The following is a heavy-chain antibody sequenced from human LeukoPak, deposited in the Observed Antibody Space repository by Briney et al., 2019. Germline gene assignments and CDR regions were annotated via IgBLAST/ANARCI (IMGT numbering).Heavy chain of an antibody. D-gene: IGHD6-13*01. J-gene: IGHJ4*02. CDR2: IYPGDSDT. Sequence: GESQKISCKASGYSFTTYWIGWVRQTPGKGLEWMGIIYPGDSDTRYSPSFQGQVSISADKSISTAFLQWSSLKASDTAMYYCARQGTASRFGYFDYWGQGTLVAVSS. V-gene: IGHV5-51*01. CDR3: ARQGTASRFGYFDY. CDR1: GYSFTTYW.